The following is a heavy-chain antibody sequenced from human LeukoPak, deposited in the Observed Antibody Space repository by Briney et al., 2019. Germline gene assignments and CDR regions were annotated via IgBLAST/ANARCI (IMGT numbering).Heavy chain of an antibody. CDR3: ARENDRYGRIDY. J-gene: IGHJ4*02. CDR1: GASIGDYY. Sequence: SETLSLTCTVSGASIGDYYWNWIRQPAGKGLEWIGRIYISGSTNYNPSLKSRVIISIDTSKNQFSLRLSSVTAADTAVYYCARENDRYGRIDYWGQGTQVTVSS. V-gene: IGHV4-4*07. D-gene: IGHD5-18*01. CDR2: IYISGST.